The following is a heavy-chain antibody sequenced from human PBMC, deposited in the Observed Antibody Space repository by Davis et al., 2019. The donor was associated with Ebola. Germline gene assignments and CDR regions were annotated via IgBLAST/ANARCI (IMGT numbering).Heavy chain of an antibody. CDR3: ARERRYCSSTSCYAPHYYYGMDV. CDR1: GFTFYRYE. J-gene: IGHJ6*02. CDR2: ISSSSSYI. Sequence: RGSLRLSCAASGFTFYRYEMNWVRQAPGKGLEWVSSISSSSSYIYYADSVKGRFTISRDNAKNSLYLQMNSLRAEDTAVYYCARERRYCSSTSCYAPHYYYGMDVWGQGTTVTVSS. V-gene: IGHV3-21*01. D-gene: IGHD2-2*01.